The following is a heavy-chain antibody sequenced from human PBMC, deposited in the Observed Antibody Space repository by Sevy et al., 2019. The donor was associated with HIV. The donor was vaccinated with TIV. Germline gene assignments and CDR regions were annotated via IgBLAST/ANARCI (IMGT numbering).Heavy chain of an antibody. V-gene: IGHV1-2*02. CDR1: GYSFTAHY. CDR2: INPDSGDT. J-gene: IGHJ4*02. CDR3: ARVQRGGVPDY. D-gene: IGHD3-10*01. Sequence: ASVKVSCKASGYSFTAHYIHWVRQAPGQGLEWMGWINPDSGDTHYVQKFQGSVTMTRDTSMTTAYMELRSLRSDDTAVYYCARVQRGGVPDYWGQGTLVTVSS.